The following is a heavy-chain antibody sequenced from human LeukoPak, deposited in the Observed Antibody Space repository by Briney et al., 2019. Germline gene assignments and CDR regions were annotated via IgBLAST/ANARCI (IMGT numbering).Heavy chain of an antibody. J-gene: IGHJ6*03. V-gene: IGHV3-53*01. D-gene: IGHD6-19*01. Sequence: GGSVRLSCAASVFTVRLKYMSWVGQARGKGLEWISVIYSGGSTYYADSVKGRFTISRDDSKNTLYLQMTSLRAEDTAIYYCARAQWRTYSYYYMDVWGKGTTVTVSS. CDR2: IYSGGST. CDR3: ARAQWRTYSYYYMDV. CDR1: VFTVRLKY.